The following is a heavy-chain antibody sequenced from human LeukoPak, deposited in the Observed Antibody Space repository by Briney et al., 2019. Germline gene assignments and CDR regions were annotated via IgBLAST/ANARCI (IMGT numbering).Heavy chain of an antibody. CDR2: INHSGST. D-gene: IGHD2-2*01. V-gene: IGHV4-34*01. CDR3: ARGFVVVPAGYFDY. Sequence: PSETLSLTCAVYGGSFSGYYWSWIRQPPGKGLEWIGEINHSGSTNYNPSLKSRVTISVDTSKNQFSLKLSSVTAADTAVYYCARGFVVVPAGYFDYWGQGTLVTVSS. CDR1: GGSFSGYY. J-gene: IGHJ4*02.